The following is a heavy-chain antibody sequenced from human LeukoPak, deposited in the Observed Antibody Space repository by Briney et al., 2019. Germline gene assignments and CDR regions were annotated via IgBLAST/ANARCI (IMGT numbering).Heavy chain of an antibody. D-gene: IGHD1-1*01. V-gene: IGHV4-34*01. J-gene: IGHJ4*02. CDR3: ARGTTGTTDGYFDY. CDR2: INHSGST. CDR1: GGSFSGYY. Sequence: PSETLSLTCAVYGGSFSGYYWSWSRQPPGMGLEWIGEINHSGSTNYNPSLKSRVTISVDPSQNQFSLKLRSVTAADTAVYYCARGTTGTTDGYFDYWGQGTLVTVSS.